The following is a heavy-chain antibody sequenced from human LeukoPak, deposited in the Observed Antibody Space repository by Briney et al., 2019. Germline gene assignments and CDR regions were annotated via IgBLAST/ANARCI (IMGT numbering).Heavy chain of an antibody. Sequence: NPSETLSLTCTVSGGSISSSSYYWGWIRQPPGKGLEWIGSIYYSGSTYYDPSLKSRVTISVDTSKNQFSLKLGSVTAADTAVYXXXXXXYSGYAGNFPFDYWGQGTLVTVSS. V-gene: IGHV4-39*01. CDR2: IYYSGST. J-gene: IGHJ4*02. CDR1: GGSISSSSYY. CDR3: XXXXYSGYAGNFPFDY. D-gene: IGHD5-12*01.